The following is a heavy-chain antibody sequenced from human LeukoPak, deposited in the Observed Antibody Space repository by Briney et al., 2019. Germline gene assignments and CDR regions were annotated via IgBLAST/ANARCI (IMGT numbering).Heavy chain of an antibody. V-gene: IGHV3-53*01. D-gene: IGHD6-13*01. CDR1: GFTVSSNY. CDR3: TRDSEAGYSSSWIDYKYGLDV. CDR2: IYSGGST. Sequence: GGSLRLSCAASGFTVSSNYMSWVRQAPGKGLEWVSVIYSGGSTYYADSVKGRFTISRDNSRNTLYLQMNSLRVEDTAVYYCTRDSEAGYSSSWIDYKYGLDVWGQGTTVTVSS. J-gene: IGHJ6*02.